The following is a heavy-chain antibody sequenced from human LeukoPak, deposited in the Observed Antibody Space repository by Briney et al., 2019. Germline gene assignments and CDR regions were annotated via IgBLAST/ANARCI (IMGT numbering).Heavy chain of an antibody. Sequence: SETLSLTCAVYGGSFNGYYWSWIRQPPGKGLEWIGEINHSGSTNYNPSLKSRVTISVDTSKNQFSLKLSSVTAADTAVYYCARGRGYSYGYGYWGQGTLVTVSS. V-gene: IGHV4-34*01. CDR1: GGSFNGYY. CDR3: ARGRGYSYGYGY. D-gene: IGHD5-18*01. CDR2: INHSGST. J-gene: IGHJ4*02.